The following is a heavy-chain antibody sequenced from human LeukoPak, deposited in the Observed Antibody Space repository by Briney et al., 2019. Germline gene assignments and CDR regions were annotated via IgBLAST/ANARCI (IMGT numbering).Heavy chain of an antibody. J-gene: IGHJ3*02. CDR2: IYYSGST. D-gene: IGHD3-16*01. V-gene: IGHV4-59*01. CDR3: ARDMAYVYAFDI. CDR1: GGSISSYY. Sequence: SETLSLTCTVSGGSISSYYWSWIRQPPGKGLEWIGYIYYSGSTNCNPSLKSRVTISVDTSKNQFSLKLSSVTAADTAVYYCARDMAYVYAFDIWGQGTMVTVSS.